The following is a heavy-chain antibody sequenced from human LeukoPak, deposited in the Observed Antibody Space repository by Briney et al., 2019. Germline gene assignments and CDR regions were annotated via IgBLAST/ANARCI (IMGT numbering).Heavy chain of an antibody. J-gene: IGHJ5*02. CDR3: ARSRILRAWFDP. CDR2: IKKDGSEN. V-gene: IGHV3-7*03. Sequence: GGSLRLSCAASGFTFSSYWMSWVRQAPGKGLEWVANIKKDGSENYYVDSVKGRFTISRDNAKSSLYLQMNSLRAEDTAVYYCARSRILRAWFDPWGQGTLVTVSS. CDR1: GFTFSSYW.